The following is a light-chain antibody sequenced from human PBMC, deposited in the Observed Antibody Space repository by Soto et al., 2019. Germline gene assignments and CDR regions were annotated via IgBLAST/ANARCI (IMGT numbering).Light chain of an antibody. J-gene: IGKJ3*01. CDR1: QSVSSY. CDR3: QQRSNCPT. CDR2: DAS. V-gene: IGKV3-11*01. Sequence: EIVLTQSPATLSLSPGERATLSCRASQSVSSYLAWYQQKPGQAPRLLIYDASNRATGIPARFSGSGSGTDFTPTISTLEPEYFAFYYCQQRSNCPTFGPGTKVDI.